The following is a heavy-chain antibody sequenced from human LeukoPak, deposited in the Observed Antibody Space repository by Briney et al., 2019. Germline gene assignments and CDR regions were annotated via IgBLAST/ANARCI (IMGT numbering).Heavy chain of an antibody. CDR1: GYTFTSYG. D-gene: IGHD3-3*01. CDR2: ISAYNGNT. CDR3: ARGYYDFWSGYYTRFDY. V-gene: IGHV1-18*01. Sequence: GASVTVSCKASGYTFTSYGISWVRQAPGQGLEWMGWISAYNGNTNYAQKLQGRVTMTTDTSTSTAYMELRSLRSDDTAVYYCARGYYDFWSGYYTRFDYWGQGTLVTVSS. J-gene: IGHJ4*02.